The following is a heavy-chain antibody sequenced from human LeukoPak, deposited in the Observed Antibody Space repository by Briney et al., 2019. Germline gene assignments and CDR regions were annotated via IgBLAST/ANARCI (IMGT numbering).Heavy chain of an antibody. J-gene: IGHJ4*02. D-gene: IGHD3-9*01. Sequence: PGGSLRLSCAASGLTFSSYWMHWVRQAPGKGLVWVSRINSDGSSTSYADSVKGRFTISRDNAKNTLYLQMNSLRAEDTAVYYCASATYYDILTGYAPLDYWGQGTLVTVSS. V-gene: IGHV3-74*01. CDR1: GLTFSSYW. CDR3: ASATYYDILTGYAPLDY. CDR2: INSDGSST.